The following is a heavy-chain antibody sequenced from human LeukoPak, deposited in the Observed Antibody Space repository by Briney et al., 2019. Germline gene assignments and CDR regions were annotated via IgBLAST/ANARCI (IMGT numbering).Heavy chain of an antibody. V-gene: IGHV3-23*01. Sequence: GGSLRLSCAASGFSFTNHALSWVRQAPGKGLEWVSGIRGSGGSTFYADAVKGRFTISRENMKHTVYLQMNSLRAEDTALYYCAKDVGSYPSGGAPWGQGTMVTVSA. CDR2: IRGSGGST. J-gene: IGHJ3*01. D-gene: IGHD6-25*01. CDR1: GFSFTNHA. CDR3: AKDVGSYPSGGAP.